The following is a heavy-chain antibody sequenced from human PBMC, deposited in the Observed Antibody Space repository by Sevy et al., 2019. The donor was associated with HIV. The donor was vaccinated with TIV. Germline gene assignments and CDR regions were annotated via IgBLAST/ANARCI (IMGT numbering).Heavy chain of an antibody. Sequence: ASVKVSCKASGYTFTSYYMHWVRQAPGQGLEWMGIINPSGGSTSYAQKFQGRVTMTRDTSTSTVYMEMSSLRSEDTDVYYCARGPNPRPSYYYFDYWGQGTLVTVSS. CDR3: ARGPNPRPSYYYFDY. CDR1: GYTFTSYY. V-gene: IGHV1-46*01. CDR2: INPSGGST. D-gene: IGHD1-26*01. J-gene: IGHJ4*02.